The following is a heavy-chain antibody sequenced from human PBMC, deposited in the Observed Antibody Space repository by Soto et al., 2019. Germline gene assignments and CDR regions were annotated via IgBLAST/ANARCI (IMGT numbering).Heavy chain of an antibody. CDR3: SRGILV. V-gene: IGHV4-31*03. D-gene: IGHD5-18*01. J-gene: IGHJ4*02. CDR1: GGSINSGCYC. CDR2: ISYGGSA. Sequence: QVQLQESGPGLVKPSQTLSLTCTVSGGSINSGCYCWSWLRQHPGKGLEWIGCISYGGSASYDASLKCRVTISVDTTKNRFSLKPSSVTAADTAMYYCSRGILVWGQGTLITVPS.